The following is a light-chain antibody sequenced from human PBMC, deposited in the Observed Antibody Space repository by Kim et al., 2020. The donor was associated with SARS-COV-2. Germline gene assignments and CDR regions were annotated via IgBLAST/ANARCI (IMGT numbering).Light chain of an antibody. CDR3: SSYTRSNIYV. J-gene: IGLJ1*01. Sequence: QSALTQPASVSESPGQSITISCTGTSSDVGTYNYVSWYLQHPAKAPQLLIYDVSKRPSGVSNRFSGSKSGNTASLTISGLQAEDEADYYCSSYTRSNIYVFGTGTKVTVL. CDR2: DVS. V-gene: IGLV2-14*01. CDR1: SSDVGTYNY.